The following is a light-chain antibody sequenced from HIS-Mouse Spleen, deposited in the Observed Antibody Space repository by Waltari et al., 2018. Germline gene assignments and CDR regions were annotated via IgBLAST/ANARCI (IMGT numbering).Light chain of an antibody. CDR2: EDR. J-gene: IGLJ2*01. CDR1: ALPKKY. CDR3: YSTDSSGNHRV. V-gene: IGLV3-10*01. Sequence: SYELTQPPSVSVSPGQTARITCSGDALPKKYAYWYQQKSGQAPVLVIYEDRKRPSVCPGRFSGASSGTMATLTISGAQVEDEADYYCYSTDSSGNHRVFGGGTKLTVL.